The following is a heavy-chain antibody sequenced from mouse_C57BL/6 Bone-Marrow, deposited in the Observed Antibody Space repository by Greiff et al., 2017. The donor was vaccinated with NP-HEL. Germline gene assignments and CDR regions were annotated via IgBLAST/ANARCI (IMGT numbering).Heavy chain of an antibody. Sequence: QVQLKQSGPELVKPGASVKISCKASGYAFSSSWMNWVKQRPGQGLEWIGRIYPGDGDTNYNGKFKGKATLTADKSSSTAYMQLSSLTSEDSAVYYWAGLGMDYYGSSLYAMDDWGQGTSVTVSS. CDR3: AGLGMDYYGSSLYAMDD. D-gene: IGHD1-1*01. CDR2: IYPGDGDT. V-gene: IGHV1-82*01. CDR1: GYAFSSSW. J-gene: IGHJ4*01.